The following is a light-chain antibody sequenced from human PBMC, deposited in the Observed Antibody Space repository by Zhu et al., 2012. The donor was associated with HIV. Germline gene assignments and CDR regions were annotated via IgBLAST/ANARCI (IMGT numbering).Light chain of an antibody. V-gene: IGKV1-9*01. CDR2: GAS. CDR1: QGISTY. Sequence: DIQLTQSPSFLSASVGDKVTITCRASQGISTYLAWYQQKPGIAPKLLIYGASSLQSGVPSRFSGSGSGTEFTLTISSLQPEDFATYYCQQLNNYPRTFGQGTKVEI. J-gene: IGKJ1*01. CDR3: QQLNNYPRT.